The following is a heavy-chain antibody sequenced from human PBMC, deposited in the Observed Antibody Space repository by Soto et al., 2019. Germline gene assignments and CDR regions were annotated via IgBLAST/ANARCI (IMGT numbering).Heavy chain of an antibody. D-gene: IGHD6-19*01. V-gene: IGHV3-23*01. CDR2: ISGGGGST. CDR1: GFTFNNYA. CDR3: ARTESSGWSTRYGMDV. Sequence: GCLRPPCAAPGFTFNNYAMTGVRQAPGKGLEWVSGISGGGGSTYYADSLKVRFTISRDNSKNTLYLQMNSLRVADTAVYYCARTESSGWSTRYGMDVWGQGTKVTVYS. J-gene: IGHJ6*02.